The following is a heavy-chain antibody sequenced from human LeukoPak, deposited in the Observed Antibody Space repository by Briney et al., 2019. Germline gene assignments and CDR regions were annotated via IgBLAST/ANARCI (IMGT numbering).Heavy chain of an antibody. V-gene: IGHV3-23*01. D-gene: IGHD2-2*01. J-gene: IGHJ4*02. Sequence: GASLRLSCAASGFTFSSYAMSWVRQAPGKGLEWVSGISGSGGSTYYADSVKGRFTISRDNSKNTLYLQMNSMRAEDTAVYYCAKGGYCSSTSCPFDYWGQGTLVTVSS. CDR2: ISGSGGST. CDR1: GFTFSSYA. CDR3: AKGGYCSSTSCPFDY.